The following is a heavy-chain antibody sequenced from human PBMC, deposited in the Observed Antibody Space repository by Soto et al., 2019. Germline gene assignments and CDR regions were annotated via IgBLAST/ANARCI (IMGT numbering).Heavy chain of an antibody. CDR1: GPSIITESSF. J-gene: IGHJ4*02. V-gene: IGHV4-39*01. CDR3: ARRGASDYGGNHHPYYFDR. D-gene: IGHD4-17*01. CDR2: ISYSGRT. Sequence: XETLSLACTVSGPSIITESSFWVWIRQSRRRGLELIGSISYSGRTYDNPSLQSRVTISIDASKNQFSLKLASVTTADTAVYYCARRGASDYGGNHHPYYFDRWGQGALVTVSS.